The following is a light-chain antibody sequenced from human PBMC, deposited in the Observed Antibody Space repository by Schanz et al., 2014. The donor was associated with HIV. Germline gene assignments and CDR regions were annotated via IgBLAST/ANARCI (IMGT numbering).Light chain of an antibody. Sequence: EIVLTQSPGTLSLSPGERATLSCRASQSISRSSIAWYRQKPGQAPRLLIYGASSRATGIPDRFSGSGSGTDFTLTISRLEPEDFAVYYCQQYGSSPITFGQGTRLEIK. CDR3: QQYGSSPIT. J-gene: IGKJ5*01. CDR1: QSISRSS. V-gene: IGKV3-20*01. CDR2: GAS.